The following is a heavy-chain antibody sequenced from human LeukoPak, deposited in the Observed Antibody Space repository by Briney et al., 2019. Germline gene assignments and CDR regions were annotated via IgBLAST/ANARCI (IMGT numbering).Heavy chain of an antibody. V-gene: IGHV3-30*02. J-gene: IGHJ6*03. D-gene: IGHD2-8*02. CDR2: IWSDGNNR. Sequence: PGGSLRLSCAASGFTFRNYGMHWVRQATGKGLEGVSFIWSDGNNRFYADSVKGRFTISRDNSKNMLYLQMDSLRPEDTAVYYCAKDPGASVSGFYMDVWGKGTTVIVSS. CDR1: GFTFRNYG. CDR3: AKDPGASVSGFYMDV.